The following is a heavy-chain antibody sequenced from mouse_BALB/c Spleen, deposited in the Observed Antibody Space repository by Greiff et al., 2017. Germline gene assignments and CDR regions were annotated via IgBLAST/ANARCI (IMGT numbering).Heavy chain of an antibody. CDR3: ARDIGYDYFAY. J-gene: IGHJ3*01. Sequence: DVKLVESGGGLVQPGGSLRLSCATSGFTFTDYYMSWVRQPPGKALAWLGFIRNKANGYTTEYSASVKGRFTISRDNSQSILYLQMNTLRAEDSATYYCARDIGYDYFAYWGQGTLVTVSA. CDR1: GFTFTDYY. V-gene: IGHV7-3*02. CDR2: IRNKANGYTT. D-gene: IGHD2-4*01.